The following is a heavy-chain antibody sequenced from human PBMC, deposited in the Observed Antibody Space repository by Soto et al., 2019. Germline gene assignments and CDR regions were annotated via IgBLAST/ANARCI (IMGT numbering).Heavy chain of an antibody. J-gene: IGHJ5*02. CDR3: ATDSAGRGPFDP. CDR2: TYHTGST. Sequence: PSETLSLTCTISCGSFGTNYWSWIRQAPGKALEWIGYTYHTGSTKYNPSLKSRATISVDTSKNQFSLTLNSATAADTAVYYCATDSAGRGPFDPWGQGILVTVAS. D-gene: IGHD3-10*01. CDR1: CGSFGTNY. V-gene: IGHV4-59*13.